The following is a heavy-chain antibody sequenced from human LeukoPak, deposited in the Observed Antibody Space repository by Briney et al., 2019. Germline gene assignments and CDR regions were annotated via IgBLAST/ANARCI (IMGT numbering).Heavy chain of an antibody. CDR2: INPSGGST. J-gene: IGHJ4*02. Sequence: ASVKVSCKASGYTFTGYYMHWVRQAPGQGLEWMGIINPSGGSTSYAQKFQGRVTMTRDMSTSTVYMELSSLRSEDTAVYSCARDPRSYGAINFDYWGQGTLVTVSS. V-gene: IGHV1-46*01. CDR1: GYTFTGYY. CDR3: ARDPRSYGAINFDY. D-gene: IGHD4-17*01.